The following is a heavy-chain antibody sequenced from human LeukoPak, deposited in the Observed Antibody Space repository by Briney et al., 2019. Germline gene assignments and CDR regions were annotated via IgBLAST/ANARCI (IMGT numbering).Heavy chain of an antibody. V-gene: IGHV4-34*01. CDR1: GGSFSGYY. J-gene: IGHJ4*02. D-gene: IGHD1-1*01. CDR3: ARDSRQLGLDY. Sequence: KPSETLSLTCAVYGGSFSGYYWSWIRQPPGKGLEWIGEINHSGSTNYNPSLKSRVTISVDTSKNQISLKLISVTAADTAVYYCARDSRQLGLDYWGQGTLVTVSS. CDR2: INHSGST.